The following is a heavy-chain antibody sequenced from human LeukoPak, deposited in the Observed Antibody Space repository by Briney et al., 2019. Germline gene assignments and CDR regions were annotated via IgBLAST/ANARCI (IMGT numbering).Heavy chain of an antibody. CDR3: AKSYCSSTSCYGEVSDY. Sequence: GGSLRLSCAASGFTFSSYAMSWVRQAPGKGLEWVSAISGSGGSTYYADSVKGRFTISRDNSKNTLYLQMNSLRAEDTAVYYCAKSYCSSTSCYGEVSDYWGQGTLVTVSS. CDR1: GFTFSSYA. V-gene: IGHV3-23*01. J-gene: IGHJ4*02. D-gene: IGHD2-2*01. CDR2: ISGSGGST.